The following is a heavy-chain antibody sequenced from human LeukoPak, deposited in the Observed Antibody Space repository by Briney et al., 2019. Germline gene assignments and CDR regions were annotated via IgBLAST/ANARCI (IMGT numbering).Heavy chain of an antibody. V-gene: IGHV3-11*01. CDR2: ISNSGSTI. CDR3: AREYCRSTSCYGYPDY. D-gene: IGHD2-2*01. Sequence: GRSLRLSCAASGFTLSDYYLSWIRQAPGKGLEWVSYISNSGSTIYYADSVKGRFTISRDNAKNSLYLQMNSLRAEDTAVYYCAREYCRSTSCYGYPDYWGQGALVTVSS. J-gene: IGHJ4*02. CDR1: GFTLSDYY.